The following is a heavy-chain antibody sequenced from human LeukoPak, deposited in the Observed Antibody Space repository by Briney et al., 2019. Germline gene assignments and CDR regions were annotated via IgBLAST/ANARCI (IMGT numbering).Heavy chain of an antibody. V-gene: IGHV3-23*01. J-gene: IGHJ4*02. CDR2: ISGGGGST. CDR1: GFTFSSYA. Sequence: HAGGSLRLSCAASGFTFSSYAMSWVRQAPGKGLEWVSAISGGGGSTYYADSVKGRFSISRDNSKNTLYLQMNSLRAEDTAVYYCAKDRAYSSSWHDGDYWGQGTLVTVSS. D-gene: IGHD6-13*01. CDR3: AKDRAYSSSWHDGDY.